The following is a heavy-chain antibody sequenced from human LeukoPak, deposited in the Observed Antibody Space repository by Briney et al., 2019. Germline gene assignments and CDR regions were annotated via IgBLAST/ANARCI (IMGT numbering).Heavy chain of an antibody. D-gene: IGHD3/OR15-3a*01. CDR1: GGSISSGSYY. V-gene: IGHV4-31*02. Sequence: SQTLSLTCSVSGGSISSGSYYWSWIRQHPGKGLEWIGNMYSSGTAYYNPSLRSRATISVDTSKNQFSLKLSSVTAADTAVYYCARVGYDFLGYTNWFDPWGQGTLVTVSS. CDR3: ARVGYDFLGYTNWFDP. CDR2: MYSSGTA. J-gene: IGHJ5*02.